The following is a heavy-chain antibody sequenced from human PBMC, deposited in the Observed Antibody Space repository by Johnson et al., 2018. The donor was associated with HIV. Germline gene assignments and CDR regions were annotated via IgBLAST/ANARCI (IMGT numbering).Heavy chain of an antibody. CDR2: VSHDGTNK. V-gene: IGHV3-30*04. CDR3: ASGAYYDFWSGLAHAFDI. CDR1: GFTFSSYA. D-gene: IGHD3-3*01. J-gene: IGHJ3*02. Sequence: QAQLLESGGGVVQPGRSLRLSCAASGFTFSSYAMHWVRQAPGKGLEWVAVVSHDGTNKYYADSVKGRFTISRDNSKNTLYLEMNSLRAEDTAVYYCASGAYYDFWSGLAHAFDIWGQGTMVTVSS.